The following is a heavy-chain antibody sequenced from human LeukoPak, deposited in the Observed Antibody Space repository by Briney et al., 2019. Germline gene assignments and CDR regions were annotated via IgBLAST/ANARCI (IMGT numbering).Heavy chain of an antibody. CDR3: ARSHGSWYRY. CDR2: IYYSGST. V-gene: IGHV4-59*01. Sequence: SETLSLTCTVSGGSISSYYWSWIRQPPGKGLEWIGYIYYSGSTNYNPSLKSRVTISVDTSKNQFSLKLSSVTAADTAVYYCARSHGSWYRYWGQGTLVTVSS. J-gene: IGHJ4*02. CDR1: GGSISSYY. D-gene: IGHD6-13*01.